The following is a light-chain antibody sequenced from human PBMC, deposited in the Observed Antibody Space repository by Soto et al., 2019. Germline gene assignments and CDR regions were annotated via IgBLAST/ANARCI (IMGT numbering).Light chain of an antibody. Sequence: IVLTHSRDTXSFXAXXXXXXXXXXSQSIRSTHLVWYQQKPGQAPSLLIFGASSRATGIPDRFSGSGSGTDFTLTISGLEPEDFAVYYCQQYATSPGTFGQGTKVDI. V-gene: IGKV3-20*01. CDR1: QSIRSTH. CDR2: GAS. J-gene: IGKJ1*01. CDR3: QQYATSPGT.